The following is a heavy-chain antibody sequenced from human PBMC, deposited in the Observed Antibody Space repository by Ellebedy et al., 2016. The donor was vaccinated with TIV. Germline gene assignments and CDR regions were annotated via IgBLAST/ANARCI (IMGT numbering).Heavy chain of an antibody. J-gene: IGHJ4*02. Sequence: SETLSLXCTVSGGSISSSSYFWGWIRQPPGKGLEWIGIIYYSGSTYYNPSLNSRVSISVDTSKNQFSLNLSSVTAADTAAYYCARPLRSTVTTSIYFDYWGQGTLVTVSS. CDR2: IYYSGST. D-gene: IGHD4-17*01. V-gene: IGHV4-39*01. CDR3: ARPLRSTVTTSIYFDY. CDR1: GGSISSSSYF.